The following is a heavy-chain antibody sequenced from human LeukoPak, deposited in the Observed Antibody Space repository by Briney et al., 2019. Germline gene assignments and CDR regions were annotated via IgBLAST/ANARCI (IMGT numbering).Heavy chain of an antibody. CDR2: ISSSSSYT. V-gene: IGHV3-11*06. Sequence: PGGSLRLSCAASGFTFSDYYMSWIRQAPGKGLGWVSYISSSSSYTNYADSVKGRFTISRDNSKNTLYLQMNSLRAEDTAVYYCAKDLRIVVVPAATYGMDVWGKGTTVTVSS. CDR1: GFTFSDYY. CDR3: AKDLRIVVVPAATYGMDV. J-gene: IGHJ6*04. D-gene: IGHD2-2*01.